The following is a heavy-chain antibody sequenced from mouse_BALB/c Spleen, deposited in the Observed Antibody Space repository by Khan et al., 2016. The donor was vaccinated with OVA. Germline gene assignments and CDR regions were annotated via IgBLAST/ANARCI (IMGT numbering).Heavy chain of an antibody. CDR3: ARSSYSGSGLCAMDY. J-gene: IGHJ4*01. CDR2: IAPGSGST. V-gene: IGHV1S41*01. D-gene: IGHD1-1*01. CDR1: GYTLTSYW. Sequence: DLVMPGAAVTLSCKASGYTLTSYWINWIKQRPGQGLEWIGRIAPGSGSTSYSDMSKGKATLTVDASSSSAYIQLSSLSSEDSAVYFSARSSYSGSGLCAMDYRGQGTSVTVSS.